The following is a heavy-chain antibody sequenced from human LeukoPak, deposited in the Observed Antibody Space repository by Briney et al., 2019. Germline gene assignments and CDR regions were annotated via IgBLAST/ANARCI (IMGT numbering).Heavy chain of an antibody. CDR3: AKGPGSYYYFDY. CDR1: GFTFSSYA. V-gene: IGHV3-23*01. Sequence: GGSLRLSCAASGFTFSSYAMSWVRQAPGKGLEWVSAISGSGGSTHYADSVKGRFTISRDNSKNTLYLQMNSLRAEDTAVYYCAKGPGSYYYFDYWGQGTLVSVSS. D-gene: IGHD1-26*01. CDR2: ISGSGGST. J-gene: IGHJ4*02.